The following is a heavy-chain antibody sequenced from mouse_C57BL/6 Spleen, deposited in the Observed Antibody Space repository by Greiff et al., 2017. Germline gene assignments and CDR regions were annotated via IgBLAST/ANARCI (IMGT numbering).Heavy chain of an antibody. J-gene: IGHJ4*01. D-gene: IGHD3-2*02. CDR2: IDPANGNT. V-gene: IGHV14-3*01. CDR3: ASSLDSSGYGYFYAMDY. CDR1: GFNIKNTY. Sequence: QLKESVAELVRPGASVKLSCTASGFNIKNTYMHWVKQRPEQGLEWIGRIDPANGNTKYAPKFQGKATITADTSSNTAYLQLSSLTSEDTAIYYCASSLDSSGYGYFYAMDYWGQGTSVTVSS.